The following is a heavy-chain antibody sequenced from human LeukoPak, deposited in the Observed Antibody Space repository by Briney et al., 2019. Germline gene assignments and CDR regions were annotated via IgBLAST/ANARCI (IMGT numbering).Heavy chain of an antibody. CDR2: ISDDGNNK. Sequence: GGSLRLSCATSGLTFSSIGIDWVRQAPGKGLEWVTVISDDGNNKYYADSVKGRFTISRDNSKNTLSLHMNSLRAEDTAVYYCARGRLINQDPEFDHWGQGTLVTVSS. CDR3: ARGRLINQDPEFDH. CDR1: GLTFSSIG. D-gene: IGHD3-9*01. J-gene: IGHJ4*02. V-gene: IGHV3-30*03.